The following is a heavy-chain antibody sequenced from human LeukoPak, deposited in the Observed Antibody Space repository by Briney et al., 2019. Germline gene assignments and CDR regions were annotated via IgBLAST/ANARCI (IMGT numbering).Heavy chain of an antibody. Sequence: GASVKVSCKASGYTFTGYYMHWVRQAPGQGLEWMGWINPNSGGTNYAQKFQGRVTMTRDTSISTAYMELSRLRSDDTAVYYCARDNSGDDPWYYFDYWGQGTLVTVSS. CDR2: INPNSGGT. D-gene: IGHD7-27*01. J-gene: IGHJ4*02. V-gene: IGHV1-2*02. CDR1: GYTFTGYY. CDR3: ARDNSGDDPWYYFDY.